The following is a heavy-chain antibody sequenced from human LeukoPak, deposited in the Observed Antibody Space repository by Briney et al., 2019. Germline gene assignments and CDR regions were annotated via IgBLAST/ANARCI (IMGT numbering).Heavy chain of an antibody. CDR3: AKAFVPYYYGMDV. CDR1: GFTFGDYS. Sequence: PGGSLRLSCAASGFTFGDYSMRWVRQAPGKVLEWVSSISGTGDVSKYADSAKGRFTISRDNSKNTLYLQVNSLRAEETAVYYCAKAFVPYYYGMDVWGQGTTVTVS. V-gene: IGHV3-23*01. CDR2: ISGTGDVS. D-gene: IGHD2/OR15-2a*01. J-gene: IGHJ6*02.